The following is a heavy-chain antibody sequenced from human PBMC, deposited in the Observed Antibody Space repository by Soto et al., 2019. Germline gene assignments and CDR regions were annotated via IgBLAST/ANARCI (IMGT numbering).Heavy chain of an antibody. CDR2: INDGNGNT. J-gene: IGHJ4*02. CDR1: GYTFTSYA. Sequence: ASVKVSCKASGYTFTSYAMHWVRQAPGQRLEWMGWINDGNGNTKYSQKLQGRVTITRDTSASTAYMELSSLRSEDTAVYYCARDHCSGGSCYLDYWGQGTLVTVSS. CDR3: ARDHCSGGSCYLDY. V-gene: IGHV1-3*01. D-gene: IGHD2-15*01.